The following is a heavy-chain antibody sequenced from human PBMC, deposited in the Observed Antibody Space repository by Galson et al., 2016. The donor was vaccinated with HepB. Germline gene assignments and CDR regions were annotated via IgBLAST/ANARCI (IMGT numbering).Heavy chain of an antibody. CDR3: ARGADDSKTGY. CDR1: GRSLSGHY. Sequence: SETLSLTCAVYGRSLSGHYWSFIRQPPGRGLEWIGGLWHTGTVPYNPSLTSRVTISVDTSKNQFSLSLSSVTAADTATYYCARGADDSKTGYWGQGTLVTVSS. V-gene: IGHV4-34*01. D-gene: IGHD5-24*01. CDR2: LWHTGTV. J-gene: IGHJ4*02.